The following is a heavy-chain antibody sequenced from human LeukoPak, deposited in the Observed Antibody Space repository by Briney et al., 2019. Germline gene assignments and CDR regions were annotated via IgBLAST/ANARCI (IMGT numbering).Heavy chain of an antibody. Sequence: SETLSLTCTVSGGSISSYYWSWIRQPPGKGLEWIGYIYYSGSTNYNPSLKSRVTISVDTSKNQFSLKLSSVTAADTAVYYCAREASHDYGDYPAFDTWGQGTMVTVSS. CDR2: IYYSGST. CDR1: GGSISSYY. J-gene: IGHJ3*02. CDR3: AREASHDYGDYPAFDT. D-gene: IGHD4-17*01. V-gene: IGHV4-59*01.